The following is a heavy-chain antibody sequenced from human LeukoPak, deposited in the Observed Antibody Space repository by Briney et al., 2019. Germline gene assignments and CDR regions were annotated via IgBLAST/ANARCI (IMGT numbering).Heavy chain of an antibody. Sequence: PGGSLRLSCTASGFTFSSYAMHWVRQAPGMGLVWVSSIRFDGGDTAYADSAKGRFTISRDNARNTMFLQMNNLRAEDTAVYYCAKEIDGFDVWGQGTLVTVSS. CDR2: IRFDGGDT. J-gene: IGHJ3*01. CDR3: AKEIDGFDV. V-gene: IGHV3-74*01. CDR1: GFTFSSYA.